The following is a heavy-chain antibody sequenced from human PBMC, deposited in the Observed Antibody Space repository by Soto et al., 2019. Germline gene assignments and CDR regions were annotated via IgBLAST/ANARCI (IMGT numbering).Heavy chain of an antibody. CDR2: IYYSGST. Sequence: SETLSLTCTVSGGSIISYYCSWIRQPPGKGLEWIGYIYYSGSTNYNPSLKSRVTISVDTSKNQFSLKLSSVTAADTAVYYCARRYYYGSGSYGLDYWGQGTLVTVS. CDR3: ARRYYYGSGSYGLDY. CDR1: GGSIISYY. V-gene: IGHV4-59*01. D-gene: IGHD3-10*01. J-gene: IGHJ4*02.